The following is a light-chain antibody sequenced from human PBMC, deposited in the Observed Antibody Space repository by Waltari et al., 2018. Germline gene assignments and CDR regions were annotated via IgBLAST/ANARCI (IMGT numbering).Light chain of an antibody. CDR1: QSINSN. V-gene: IGKV3-15*01. CDR3: QQYWNWPPMDT. Sequence: DIVMMQSPANLSVSPGESATLSCRASQSINSNLAWYQQKRGLPPRLLIYGASSRATGIPSRFIGSGSGTQFTLIICSLQSGDFAVYYCQQYWNWPPMDTFGQGKKLEIK. CDR2: GAS. J-gene: IGKJ2*01.